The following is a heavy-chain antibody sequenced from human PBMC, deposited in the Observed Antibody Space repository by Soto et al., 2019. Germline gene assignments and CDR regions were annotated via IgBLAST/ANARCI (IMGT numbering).Heavy chain of an antibody. J-gene: IGHJ6*02. CDR2: TYYRSKWYN. CDR3: ARAGAVPGHYYYYYGMHX. D-gene: IGHD1-26*01. CDR1: GDSVSSNSAA. V-gene: IGHV6-1*01. Sequence: LQTLSLTCSISGDSVSSNSAAWNWIRQSPSRGLEWLGRTYYRSKWYNDYAVSGKSRITINPDTSKNQFSLQLNSVTPGDTAVYYCARAGAVPGHYYYYYGMHXWGQATTVTVS.